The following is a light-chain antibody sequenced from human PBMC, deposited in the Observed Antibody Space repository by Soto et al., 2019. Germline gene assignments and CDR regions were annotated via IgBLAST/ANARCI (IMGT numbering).Light chain of an antibody. CDR1: QSVISTY. V-gene: IGKV3-20*01. J-gene: IGKJ1*01. Sequence: EIVLTQSPCTLSVSPGERATLSCRASQSVISTYLAWYQQQPGQAPRLLIYGASSRATGIPDRFSGSGSGTDFTLTISRLEPEDVAVYYCQEYRDSLGTFGQGTKVEIK. CDR3: QEYRDSLGT. CDR2: GAS.